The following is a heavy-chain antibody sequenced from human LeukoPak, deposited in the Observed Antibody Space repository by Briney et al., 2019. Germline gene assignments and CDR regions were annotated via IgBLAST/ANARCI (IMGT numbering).Heavy chain of an antibody. CDR1: GFTFSDYW. J-gene: IGHJ4*02. V-gene: IGHV3-74*01. CDR2: IKPDGTYT. D-gene: IGHD5-24*01. Sequence: GGSLRLSCAASGFTFSDYWIYWVRQAPGKGLGWVSRIKPDGTYTNYADSVKGRFIISRDNAKNTVYLQTSSLRGDDTAVYYCGRDLERWGPGTLVTVSA. CDR3: GRDLER.